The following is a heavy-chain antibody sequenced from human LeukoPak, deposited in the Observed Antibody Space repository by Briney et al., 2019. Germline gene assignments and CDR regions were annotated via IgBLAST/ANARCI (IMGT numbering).Heavy chain of an antibody. J-gene: IGHJ4*02. CDR1: GESFTGYY. V-gene: IGHV4-34*01. D-gene: IGHD3-10*01. CDR2: INHSVST. CDR3: ARRRHYYGSGSPFDY. Sequence: PSETLSLSCAVSGESFTGYYWSWIRQPPGKGLEWIGEINHSVSTNNNPPIKSRVTISVDTSKHQLSLKLSCVSAGDTAVYYCARRRHYYGSGSPFDYWGQGTLVTVSS.